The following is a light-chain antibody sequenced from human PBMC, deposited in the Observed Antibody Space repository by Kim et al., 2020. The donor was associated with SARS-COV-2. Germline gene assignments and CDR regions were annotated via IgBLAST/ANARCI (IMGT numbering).Light chain of an antibody. CDR1: TSDVGAYNY. Sequence: QSALTQPASVSGTPGQSITISCAGTTSDVGAYNYVAWHQQRPGEAPKLMIFDVSLRPSGVSDRFSGSKSASTASLTISGLQTEDEADYYCSSYTSSNTVIFGGGTQLTVL. CDR3: SSYTSSNTVI. J-gene: IGLJ2*01. V-gene: IGLV2-14*03. CDR2: DVS.